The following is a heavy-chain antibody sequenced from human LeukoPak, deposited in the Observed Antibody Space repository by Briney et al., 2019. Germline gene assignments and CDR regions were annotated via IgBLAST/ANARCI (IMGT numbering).Heavy chain of an antibody. Sequence: ASVKFSCKASGYTFSSYYMHWVRQAPGQGLEWMGIINPSGGSTSYAQKFQGRVTMTRDTSTSTVYMELSSLRSEDTAVYYCARDFRAYCGGDCYSLGYWGQGTLVTVSS. CDR2: INPSGGST. J-gene: IGHJ4*02. CDR3: ARDFRAYCGGDCYSLGY. CDR1: GYTFSSYY. V-gene: IGHV1-46*01. D-gene: IGHD2-21*02.